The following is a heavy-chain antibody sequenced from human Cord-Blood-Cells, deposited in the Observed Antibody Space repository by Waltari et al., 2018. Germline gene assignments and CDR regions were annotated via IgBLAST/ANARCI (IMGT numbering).Heavy chain of an antibody. Sequence: QVQLVQSGAEVKKPGSSVKVSCKASGGTFSSYAISWVRQAPGQGLEWMGGIIPVFGTANYAQKFQGRVTITADESTSTAYMELSSLRSEDTAVYYCARGYRHRPREFVVVTAIPHAFDIWGQGTMVTVSS. D-gene: IGHD2-21*02. CDR3: ARGYRHRPREFVVVTAIPHAFDI. CDR2: IIPVFGTA. V-gene: IGHV1-69*01. CDR1: GGTFSSYA. J-gene: IGHJ3*02.